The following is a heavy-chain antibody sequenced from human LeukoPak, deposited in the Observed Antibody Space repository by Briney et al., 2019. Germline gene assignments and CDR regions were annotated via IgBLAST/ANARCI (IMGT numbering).Heavy chain of an antibody. CDR1: GGSISSHY. Sequence: SETLSLICTVSGGSISSHYWSWIRQPPGKGLEWIGYIYYSGSTNYNPSLKSRVTISVDTSKNQFSLKLSSVTAADTAVYYCARDYSNYKWKWFDPWGQGTLVTVSS. J-gene: IGHJ5*02. CDR3: ARDYSNYKWKWFDP. V-gene: IGHV4-59*11. D-gene: IGHD4-11*01. CDR2: IYYSGST.